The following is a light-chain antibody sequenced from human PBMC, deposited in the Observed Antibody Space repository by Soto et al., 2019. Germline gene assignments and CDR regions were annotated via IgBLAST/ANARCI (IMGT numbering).Light chain of an antibody. CDR2: EVT. V-gene: IGLV2-8*01. J-gene: IGLJ2*01. CDR1: SSDIGSYNY. Sequence: QSALTQPPSASGSPGQSVTISCTGSSSDIGSYNYVSWYQQHPGRAPQVIISEVTKRPSGVPDRFSGSKSGNTASLTVSGLQPEDDAYYYCSSYAGSNNPVVFGGGTKLTVL. CDR3: SSYAGSNNPVV.